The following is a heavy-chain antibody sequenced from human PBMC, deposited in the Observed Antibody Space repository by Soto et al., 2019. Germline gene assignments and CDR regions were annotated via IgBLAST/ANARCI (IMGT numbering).Heavy chain of an antibody. J-gene: IGHJ4*02. CDR2: ISGSGGST. V-gene: IGHV3-23*01. CDR1: GFTFSSYG. Sequence: GGSLRLSWAASGFTFSSYGMSGVRQAPGKGLEWVSAISGSGGSTYYADSVNGRFTISRDNSKNTLYPQMNSLRAEDTAVYYCARAAFGELFSYFDYWGQGTLVTVSS. CDR3: ARAAFGELFSYFDY. D-gene: IGHD3-10*01.